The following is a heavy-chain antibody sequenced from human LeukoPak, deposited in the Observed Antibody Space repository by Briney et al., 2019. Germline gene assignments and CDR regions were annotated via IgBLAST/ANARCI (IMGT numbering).Heavy chain of an antibody. V-gene: IGHV3-23*01. CDR2: ISGSGGVT. CDR1: GFAVSSKY. CDR3: AKGVPGSGWYSGFDAFDI. J-gene: IGHJ3*02. Sequence: GGSLRLSCVASGFAVSSKYMSWIRQAPGKGLEWVSGISGSGGVTYDADSVKGRFRISRDNSKNTVYLQMNSLRVEDTAVYFCAKGVPGSGWYSGFDAFDIWGQGTMVAVSS. D-gene: IGHD6-19*01.